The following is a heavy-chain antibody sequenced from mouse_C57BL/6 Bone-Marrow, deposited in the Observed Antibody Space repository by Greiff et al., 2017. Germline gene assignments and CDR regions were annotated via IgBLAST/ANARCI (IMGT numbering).Heavy chain of an antibody. Sequence: QVQLQQSGAELARPGASVKLSCKASGYTFTSYGISWVKQRTGQGLEWIGEIYPRSGNTYYNEKFKGKATLTADKSSSTAYMELRRLTSEDSAVYFCARNDGYYRGYAMDYWGQGTSVTVSS. CDR3: ARNDGYYRGYAMDY. D-gene: IGHD2-3*01. CDR1: GYTFTSYG. V-gene: IGHV1-81*01. CDR2: IYPRSGNT. J-gene: IGHJ4*01.